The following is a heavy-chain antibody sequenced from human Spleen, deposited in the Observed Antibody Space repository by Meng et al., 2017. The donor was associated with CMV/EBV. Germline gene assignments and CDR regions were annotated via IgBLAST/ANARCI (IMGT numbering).Heavy chain of an antibody. J-gene: IGHJ4*02. CDR3: ARHPAAAGTGFDY. CDR2: IYPRDSDS. D-gene: IGHD6-13*01. Sequence: GGSLRLSCEGSGCNFTIYWIAWVRHMPGKGLEWKAIIYPRDSDSTYSPSFQGRVSITADKSMGTADLQWSSLKASDTAMYYCARHPAAAGTGFDYWGQGTLVTVSS. CDR1: GCNFTIYW. V-gene: IGHV5-51*01.